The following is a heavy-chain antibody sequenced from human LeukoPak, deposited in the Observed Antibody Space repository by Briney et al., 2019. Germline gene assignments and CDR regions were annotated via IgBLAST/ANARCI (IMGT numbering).Heavy chain of an antibody. Sequence: SSETLSLTCAVYGGSFSGYYWSWIRQSPGEGLEWIGEINDRGNTNSNPSLKSRVTISVDPSKNQVSLKLSSVTAADTAVNYCWRGGYSSSWYPYWGQGTLVTVSS. D-gene: IGHD6-13*01. CDR1: GGSFSGYY. CDR3: WRGGYSSSWYPY. J-gene: IGHJ4*02. V-gene: IGHV4-34*01. CDR2: INDRGNT.